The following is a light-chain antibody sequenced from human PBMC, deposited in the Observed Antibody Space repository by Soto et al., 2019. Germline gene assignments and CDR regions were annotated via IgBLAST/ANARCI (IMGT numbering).Light chain of an antibody. J-gene: IGKJ2*01. CDR3: HHYSRSPPYT. CDR2: GAS. CDR1: QSVSNND. V-gene: IGKV3-20*01. Sequence: ELVLTQSPATLSLSPGERATVSCRASQSVSNNDLAWYQQRPGQAPRLVLYGASTRPTGTPDRFRGSGSGTEFTFTISRLEPEDCAVYYCHHYSRSPPYTFGQGTKLDSK.